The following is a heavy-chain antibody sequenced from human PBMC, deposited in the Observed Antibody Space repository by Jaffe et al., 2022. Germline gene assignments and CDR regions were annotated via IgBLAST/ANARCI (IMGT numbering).Heavy chain of an antibody. V-gene: IGHV4-34*01. J-gene: IGHJ5*02. D-gene: IGHD2-2*01. CDR1: GGSFSGYY. Sequence: QVQLQQWGAGLLKPSETLSLTCAVYGGSFSGYYWSWIRQPPGKGLEWIGEINHSGSTNYNPSLKSRVTISVDTSKNQFSLKLSSVTAADTAVYYCARSGPNQLPQGGHNWFDPWGQGTLVTVSS. CDR3: ARSGPNQLPQGGHNWFDP. CDR2: INHSGST.